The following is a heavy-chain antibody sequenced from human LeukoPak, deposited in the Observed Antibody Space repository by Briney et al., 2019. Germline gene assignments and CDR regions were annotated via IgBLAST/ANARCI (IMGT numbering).Heavy chain of an antibody. CDR2: IYYSGST. CDR1: GGSISSSSYY. J-gene: IGHJ6*03. Sequence: TSETLSLTCTVSGGSISSSSYYWGWIRQPPGKGLEWIGSIYYSGSTYYNPSLKSRVTVSVDTSKNQFSLKLSSVTAADTAVYYCASQYSSSWPYYYYYYMDVWGKGTTVTISS. V-gene: IGHV4-39*01. CDR3: ASQYSSSWPYYYYYYMDV. D-gene: IGHD6-13*01.